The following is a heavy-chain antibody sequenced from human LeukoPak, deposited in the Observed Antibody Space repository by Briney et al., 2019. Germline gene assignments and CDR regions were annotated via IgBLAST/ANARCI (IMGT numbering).Heavy chain of an antibody. CDR3: ARRQCSSISCYYAFDI. V-gene: IGHV3-7*01. CDR2: IRQDGSEK. J-gene: IGHJ3*02. CDR1: GFTFSSYW. Sequence: GGSLRLSCAASGFTFSSYWMSWVRQAPGKGLEWVANIRQDGSEKYYVDSLKGRFTISRDNAKNSLYLQMNSLGAEDTAVYHCARRQCSSISCYYAFDIWGQGTMVTVSS. D-gene: IGHD2-2*01.